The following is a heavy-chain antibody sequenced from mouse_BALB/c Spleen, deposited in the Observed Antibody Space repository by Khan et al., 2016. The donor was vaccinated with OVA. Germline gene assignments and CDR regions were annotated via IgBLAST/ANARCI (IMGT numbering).Heavy chain of an antibody. Sequence: QVRLQQSGAELVKPGASVKLSCKASGYTFTNYDINWVRQRPEQGLEWIGWIFPVDDSTKYNEKFKGKATLTTDKSSSTAYMQLSRLTSEDSAVYFCARHYYGSTLYWYFNVWGAGTTVTVSS. D-gene: IGHD1-1*01. CDR3: ARHYYGSTLYWYFNV. V-gene: IGHV1-85*01. CDR2: IFPVDDST. CDR1: GYTFTNYD. J-gene: IGHJ1*01.